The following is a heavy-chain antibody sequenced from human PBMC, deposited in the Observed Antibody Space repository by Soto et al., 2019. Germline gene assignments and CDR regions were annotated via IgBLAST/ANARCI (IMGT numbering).Heavy chain of an antibody. Sequence: GASVKVSCKASGYTFTSYGINWVRQATGQGLEWMGWMNPNSGNTGYAQKFQGRVTMTRNTSISTAYMELSSLRSEDTAVYYCASPYYDYVWGSYGDYGMDVWGQGTTVTVSS. CDR1: GYTFTSYG. D-gene: IGHD3-16*01. J-gene: IGHJ6*02. V-gene: IGHV1-8*01. CDR3: ASPYYDYVWGSYGDYGMDV. CDR2: MNPNSGNT.